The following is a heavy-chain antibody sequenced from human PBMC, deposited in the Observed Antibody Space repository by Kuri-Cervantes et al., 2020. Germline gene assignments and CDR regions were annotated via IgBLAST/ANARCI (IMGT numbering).Heavy chain of an antibody. CDR3: ARVPRYYDSSDQNAFDI. J-gene: IGHJ3*02. D-gene: IGHD3-22*01. V-gene: IGHV4-39*01. CDR1: GGSISSSSYY. CDR2: IYYSGST. Sequence: SETLSLTCTVSGGSISSSSYYWGWIRQPPGKGLEWIGSIYYSGSTYYNPSLKSRVTISVDTSKNQFSLKLSSVTAADTAVYYCARVPRYYDSSDQNAFDIWGQGTMVTVS.